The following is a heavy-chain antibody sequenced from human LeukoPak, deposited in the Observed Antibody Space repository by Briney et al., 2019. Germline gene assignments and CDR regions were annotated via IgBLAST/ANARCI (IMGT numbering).Heavy chain of an antibody. Sequence: SETLSLTCTVSGGSISSGGYYWSWIRQPPGKGLEWIGYINHSGSTNYNPSLKSRVTISVDTSKNQFSLKLSSVTAADTTIYYCARRRYQLHRRYFDLWGRGTLVTVSS. CDR1: GGSISSGGYY. CDR2: INHSGST. V-gene: IGHV4-30-2*01. D-gene: IGHD2-2*01. J-gene: IGHJ2*01. CDR3: ARRRYQLHRRYFDL.